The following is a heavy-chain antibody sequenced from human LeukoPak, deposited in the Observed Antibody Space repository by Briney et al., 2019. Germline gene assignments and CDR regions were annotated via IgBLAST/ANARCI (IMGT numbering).Heavy chain of an antibody. CDR3: ARAADCSSTSCYKGFDY. V-gene: IGHV4-34*01. CDR2: INHSGSI. CDR1: GGSFSGYY. J-gene: IGHJ4*02. D-gene: IGHD2-2*02. Sequence: SETLSLTCAVYGGSFSGYYWSWIRQPPGKGLEWIGEINHSGSINYNPSLKSRVTISVDTSKNQFSLKLSSVTAADTAVYYCARAADCSSTSCYKGFDYWGQGTLVTVSS.